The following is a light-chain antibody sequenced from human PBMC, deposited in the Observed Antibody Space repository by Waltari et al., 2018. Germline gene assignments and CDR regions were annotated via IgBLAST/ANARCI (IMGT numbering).Light chain of an antibody. CDR2: VNSDGEH. V-gene: IGLV4-69*01. J-gene: IGLJ2*01. CDR1: SGHPRHA. CDR3: QTWDTNIVV. Sequence: QLLVTHSPSASASQGASAKLTCTLSSGHPRHAISWHQHQSEKGPRFLMSVNSDGEHTQGDGIPDRFSGSSSGAERYLTIYSLQSEDEADYYCQTWDTNIVVFGGGTKVTVL.